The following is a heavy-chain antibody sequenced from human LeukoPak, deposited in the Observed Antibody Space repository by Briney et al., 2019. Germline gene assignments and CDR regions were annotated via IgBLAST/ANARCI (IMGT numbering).Heavy chain of an antibody. D-gene: IGHD5-24*01. CDR2: IYSGGST. CDR3: ANLDGYNPDYYYYYGMDV. CDR1: GFTVSSNY. V-gene: IGHV3-66*01. Sequence: GGSLRLSCAASGFTVSSNYMSWVRQAPGKGLEWVSVIYSGGSTYYADSVKGRFTISRDNSKNTLYLQMNSLRAEDTAVYYCANLDGYNPDYYYYYGMDVWGQGTTVTVSS. J-gene: IGHJ6*02.